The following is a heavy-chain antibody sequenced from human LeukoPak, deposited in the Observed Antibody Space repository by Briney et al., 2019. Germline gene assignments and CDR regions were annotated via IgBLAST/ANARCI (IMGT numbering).Heavy chain of an antibody. D-gene: IGHD1-20*01. V-gene: IGHV4-34*01. CDR1: GGSFSGYY. Sequence: PSETLSLTCAVYGGSFSGYYWSWIRQPPGKGLEWIGEINHSGSTNYNPSLKSRVTISVDTSKNQFSLKLNSVTAADTAVYYCARVTDLLYYYYRMDVWGQGTTVTVSS. J-gene: IGHJ6*02. CDR2: INHSGST. CDR3: ARVTDLLYYYYRMDV.